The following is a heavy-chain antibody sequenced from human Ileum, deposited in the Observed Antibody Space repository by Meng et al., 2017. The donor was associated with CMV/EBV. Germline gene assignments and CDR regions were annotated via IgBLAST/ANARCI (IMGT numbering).Heavy chain of an antibody. CDR3: ATTIGGNTGLGGY. CDR1: GFTFSSYG. Sequence: GGSLRLSCAASGFTFSSYGMHWVRQAPGKGLVWVAFIRYDGSNKYYADSVKGRFTISRDNSRNTLFLQMNSLTSDDTAMYYCATTIGGNTGLGGYWGQGTMVTVSS. CDR2: IRYDGSNK. V-gene: IGHV3-30*02. J-gene: IGHJ4*02. D-gene: IGHD2-15*01.